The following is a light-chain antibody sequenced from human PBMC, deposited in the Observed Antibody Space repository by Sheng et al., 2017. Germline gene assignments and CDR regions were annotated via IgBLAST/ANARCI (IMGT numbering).Light chain of an antibody. CDR2: GAS. V-gene: IGKV3-15*01. CDR1: EDVNNRY. CDR3: QQYDKWPLN. Sequence: EIVMTQSPATLSVSPGDRTTLSCRASEDVNNRYLAWYQQKPGQAPRLLIYGASTRAAGIPARFIASGSGTEFTLTISSLQSEDFAVYYCQQYDKWPLNFGGGTKVEIK. J-gene: IGKJ4*01.